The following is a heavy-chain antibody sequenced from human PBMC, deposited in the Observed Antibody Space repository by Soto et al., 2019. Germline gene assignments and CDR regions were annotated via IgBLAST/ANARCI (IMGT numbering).Heavy chain of an antibody. V-gene: IGHV3-33*01. Sequence: HPGGSLRLSCAASGFTFSSYGMHWVRQAPGKGLEWVAVIWYDGSNKYYADSVKGRFTISRDNSKNTLYLQMNSLRAEDTAVYYCAREKGIAVAGYYYYGMDVWGQGTTVTVSS. CDR1: GFTFSSYG. D-gene: IGHD6-19*01. CDR2: IWYDGSNK. J-gene: IGHJ6*02. CDR3: AREKGIAVAGYYYYGMDV.